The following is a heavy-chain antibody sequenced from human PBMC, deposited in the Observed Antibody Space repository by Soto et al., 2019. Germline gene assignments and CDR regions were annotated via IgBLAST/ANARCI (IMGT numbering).Heavy chain of an antibody. V-gene: IGHV3-30*18. Sequence: PGGSLRLSCAASGFTFSSYGMHWVRQAPGKGLEWVAVISYDGSNKYYADSVKGRFTISRDNSKNTLYLQMSSLRAEDTAVYYCAKGVAVAGKVMYYYYYMDVWGKGTTVTVSS. CDR2: ISYDGSNK. CDR3: AKGVAVAGKVMYYYYYMDV. CDR1: GFTFSSYG. J-gene: IGHJ6*03. D-gene: IGHD6-19*01.